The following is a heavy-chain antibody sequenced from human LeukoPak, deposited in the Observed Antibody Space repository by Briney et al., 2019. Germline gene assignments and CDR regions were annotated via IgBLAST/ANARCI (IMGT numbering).Heavy chain of an antibody. V-gene: IGHV3-7*01. CDR3: ARTLTCSFDI. Sequence: GGSLRLSCAASGFTFSSYWMSWVRQAPVKGLEWVANIKQDGSEKYYVDSVKGRFTISRDNAKNSLSLQMTSLRAEDTAVYYCARTLTCSFDIWGQGTMVTVSS. CDR1: GFTFSSYW. J-gene: IGHJ3*02. D-gene: IGHD3-16*01. CDR2: IKQDGSEK.